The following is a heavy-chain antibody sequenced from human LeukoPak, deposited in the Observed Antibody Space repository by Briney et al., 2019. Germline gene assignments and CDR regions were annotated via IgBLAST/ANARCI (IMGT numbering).Heavy chain of an antibody. V-gene: IGHV3-30*18. J-gene: IGHJ3*02. CDR2: ISYDGSNK. CDR3: AKAQGNYYCGEAFNI. Sequence: PGGSLRLSCAASGFTFSSYGMHWVRQAPGKGLEWVAVISYDGSNKYCADSVKGRFTISRDNSENTLYLQMNSLRAEDTAVYYCAKAQGNYYCGEAFNIWGQGTMVTVSS. CDR1: GFTFSSYG. D-gene: IGHD3-22*01.